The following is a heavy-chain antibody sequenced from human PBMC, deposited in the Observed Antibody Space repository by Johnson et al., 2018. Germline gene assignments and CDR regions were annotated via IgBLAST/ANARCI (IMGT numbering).Heavy chain of an antibody. Sequence: QVQLVESGGGVVQPGRSLRLSCAASGFTFSSYAMHWVRQAPGKGLEWVAVISYDGSNKYYADSVKGRFTISRDNSKNTLYLQMNSRGAEDTAVYYWARHAYYYDSSGDSGAFDIWGQGTMVTVSS. CDR2: ISYDGSNK. J-gene: IGHJ3*02. CDR1: GFTFSSYA. CDR3: ARHAYYYDSSGDSGAFDI. D-gene: IGHD3-22*01. V-gene: IGHV3-30-3*01.